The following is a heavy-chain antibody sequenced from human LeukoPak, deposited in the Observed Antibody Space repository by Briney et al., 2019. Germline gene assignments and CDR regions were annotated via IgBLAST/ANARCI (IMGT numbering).Heavy chain of an antibody. CDR3: AKDSYYSDSSGYYYFDY. V-gene: IGHV3-23*01. J-gene: IGHJ4*02. CDR2: ISGGGDST. D-gene: IGHD3-22*01. CDR1: GLTFSNYA. Sequence: PGGSLRLSCAASGLTFSNYAMSWVRQAPGKGLEWVSGISGGGDSTYYADSVKGRFTISRDNSKNTLYLQMNSLRAEDTAVYYCAKDSYYSDSSGYYYFDYRGQGTLVTVSS.